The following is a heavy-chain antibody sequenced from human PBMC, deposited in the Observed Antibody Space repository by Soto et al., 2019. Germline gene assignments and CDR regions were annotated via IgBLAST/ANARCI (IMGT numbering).Heavy chain of an antibody. CDR2: IYPGDSDT. J-gene: IGHJ4*01. V-gene: IGHV5-51*01. CDR3: AKLSNIFGFDS. D-gene: IGHD3-3*02. CDR1: GYIFTNDW. Sequence: ESLKISCQGSGYIFTNDWIGWVRQMPGKGLEWRGIIYPGDSDTRYSPSFQSPVTLSADKSTSAAYLQRSSLKAPGTAMYNCAKLSNIFGFDSWGHGPLFPVPP.